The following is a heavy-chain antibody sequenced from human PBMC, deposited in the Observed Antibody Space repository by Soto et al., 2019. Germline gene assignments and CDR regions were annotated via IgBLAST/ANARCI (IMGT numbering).Heavy chain of an antibody. Sequence: EVQLLESGGGLVQPGGSLRLSCAASGFTFSSYAMSWVRQAPGKGLEWVSAISGSGGSTYYADSVKGRFTISRDNSKNTLYLQMNSLRAEDTAVYYCANGVRYSIGWSYWGQGTLVTVSS. D-gene: IGHD6-19*01. CDR3: ANGVRYSIGWSY. CDR2: ISGSGGST. J-gene: IGHJ4*02. V-gene: IGHV3-23*01. CDR1: GFTFSSYA.